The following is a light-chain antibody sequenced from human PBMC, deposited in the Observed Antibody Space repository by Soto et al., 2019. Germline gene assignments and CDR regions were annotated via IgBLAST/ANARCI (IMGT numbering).Light chain of an antibody. J-gene: IGKJ2*03. CDR3: QQTYSTPYS. CDR1: HSISSY. V-gene: IGKV1-39*01. CDR2: TAS. Sequence: IQMTQSPSSLSASVGDRVTISCRASHSISSYLNWYQQKPGKAPNLLIYTASSLQRGVPSRFSGSGSGTDFTLTINSLQPEDFATYYCQQTYSTPYSLGQGTKVDIK.